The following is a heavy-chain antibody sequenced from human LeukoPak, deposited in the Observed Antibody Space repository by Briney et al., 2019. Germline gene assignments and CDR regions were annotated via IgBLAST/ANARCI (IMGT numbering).Heavy chain of an antibody. Sequence: SETLSLTCTVSGGSISSSSYYWSWIRQPPGKGLEWIGYIYYSGSTNYNPSLKSRVTISVDTSMNQFSLKLSSVTAADTAGYYYAKLFGGYSYGPTWDYWGQGTLVTVSS. CDR3: AKLFGGYSYGPTWDY. CDR1: GGSISSSSYY. V-gene: IGHV4-61*01. CDR2: IYYSGST. J-gene: IGHJ4*02. D-gene: IGHD5-18*01.